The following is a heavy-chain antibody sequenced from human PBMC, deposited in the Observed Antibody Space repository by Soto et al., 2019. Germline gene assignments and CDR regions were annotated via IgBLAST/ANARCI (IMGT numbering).Heavy chain of an antibody. J-gene: IGHJ6*02. CDR2: IYYSGST. Sequence: SSETLSLTCTVSGGSISSGGYYWSWIRQHPGKGLEWIGYIYYSGSTYYNPSLKSRVTISVDTSKNQFSLKLSSVTAADTAVYYCAREIVDYDFWSGPPRLGGMDVWGQGTTVTVSS. V-gene: IGHV4-31*03. CDR1: GGSISSGGYY. D-gene: IGHD3-3*01. CDR3: AREIVDYDFWSGPPRLGGMDV.